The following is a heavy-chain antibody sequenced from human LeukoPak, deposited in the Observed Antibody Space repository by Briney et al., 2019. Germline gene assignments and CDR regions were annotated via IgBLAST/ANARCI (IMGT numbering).Heavy chain of an antibody. D-gene: IGHD6-13*01. J-gene: IGHJ4*02. Sequence: SETLSLTCTVSGGSISSSSYYWGWIRQPPGKGLEWIGSIYYSGSTYYNPSLKSRVTISVDTSKNQFSLKLSSVTAADTAVYYCARAEIAAAPYYFDYWGQGTLVTVSS. CDR2: IYYSGST. CDR3: ARAEIAAAPYYFDY. CDR1: GGSISSSSYY. V-gene: IGHV4-39*07.